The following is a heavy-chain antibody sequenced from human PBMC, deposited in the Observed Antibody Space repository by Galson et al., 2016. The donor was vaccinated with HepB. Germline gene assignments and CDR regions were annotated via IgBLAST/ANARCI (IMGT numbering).Heavy chain of an antibody. CDR2: IKEDGSVK. J-gene: IGHJ4*02. CDR1: GISFSNYW. CDR3: AREGSGGFDY. V-gene: IGHV3-7*01. Sequence: LRLSCAASGISFSNYWMTWVRQAPGKGLEWVANIKEDGSVKYYVDSVKGRFTISRDNAKNSLYLQMNSLRVEDTAVYYCAREGSGGFDYWGQGTLVTVSS. D-gene: IGHD4-23*01.